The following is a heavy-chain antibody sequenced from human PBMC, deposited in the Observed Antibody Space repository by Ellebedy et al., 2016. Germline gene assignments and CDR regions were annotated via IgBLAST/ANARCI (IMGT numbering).Heavy chain of an antibody. CDR1: GASISSSTYY. D-gene: IGHD3-9*01. Sequence: SETLSLTXTVSGASISSSTYYWGWFRQPPGKGLEWIGEINHSGSANYNPSLKSRITISVDTSKNQFSLKLSSVTAADTAVYYCARAAYYEILTGYFHDAYDMWGQGTMVTVSS. V-gene: IGHV4-39*07. CDR2: INHSGSA. CDR3: ARAAYYEILTGYFHDAYDM. J-gene: IGHJ3*02.